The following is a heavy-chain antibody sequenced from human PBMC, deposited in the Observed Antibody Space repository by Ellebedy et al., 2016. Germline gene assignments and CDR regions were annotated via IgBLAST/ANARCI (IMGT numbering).Heavy chain of an antibody. Sequence: ASVKVSCXASGYTFTSYGISWVRQAPGQGLEWMGWISAYNGNTNYAQKLQGRVTMTTDTSTSTAYMELRSLRSDDTAVYYCARVTYSYGLKGFDYWGQGTLVTVSS. CDR3: ARVTYSYGLKGFDY. CDR1: GYTFTSYG. V-gene: IGHV1-18*01. CDR2: ISAYNGNT. D-gene: IGHD5-18*01. J-gene: IGHJ4*02.